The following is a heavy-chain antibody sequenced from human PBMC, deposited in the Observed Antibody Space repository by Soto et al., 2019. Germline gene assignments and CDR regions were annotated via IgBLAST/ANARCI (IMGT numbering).Heavy chain of an antibody. D-gene: IGHD4-17*01. CDR3: ARGGKTVTTFDY. V-gene: IGHV4-30-2*01. J-gene: IGHJ4*02. Sequence: QLQLQESDSGLVKPSQTLSLTCAVSGGSISSGGYSWSWIRQPPGKGLEWIGYIYHSGSTHYNPSLKSRVIISVDRSKNQFSLKLSSVTAADTAVYYCARGGKTVTTFDYWGQGTLVTVSS. CDR1: GGSISSGGYS. CDR2: IYHSGST.